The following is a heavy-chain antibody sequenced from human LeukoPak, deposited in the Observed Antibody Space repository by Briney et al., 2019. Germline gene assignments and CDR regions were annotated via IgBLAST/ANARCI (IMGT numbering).Heavy chain of an antibody. D-gene: IGHD2-15*01. CDR1: GFTLSSYA. Sequence: GGSLRLSCAASGFTLSSYAMNWVRQAPGKGLEWVSAISGSGGSTYYADSVKGRFTISRDNSKNTLYLQMNSLRAEDTAVYYCAKLGIVVVVAATTWFDPWGQGTLVTVSS. V-gene: IGHV3-23*01. J-gene: IGHJ5*02. CDR3: AKLGIVVVVAATTWFDP. CDR2: ISGSGGST.